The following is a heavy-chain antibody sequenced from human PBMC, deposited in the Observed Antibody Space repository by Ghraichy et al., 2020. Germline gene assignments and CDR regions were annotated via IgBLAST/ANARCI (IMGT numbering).Heavy chain of an antibody. CDR2: ISGSGTST. CDR3: ARDLYDFWSGYPGTFDI. CDR1: GFTFSTYT. D-gene: IGHD3-3*01. Sequence: GESLNISCAASGFTFSTYTMNWVRQAPGKGPEWVASISGSGTSTKYADSAKGRFSISRDNFNNTLFLQMNSLRVEDTAVYYCARDLYDFWSGYPGTFDIWGQGTFITVSA. J-gene: IGHJ3*02. V-gene: IGHV3-23*01.